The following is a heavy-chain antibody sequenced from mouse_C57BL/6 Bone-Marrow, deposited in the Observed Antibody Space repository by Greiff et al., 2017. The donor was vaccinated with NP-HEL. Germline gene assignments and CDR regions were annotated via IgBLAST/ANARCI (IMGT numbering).Heavy chain of an antibody. V-gene: IGHV1-85*01. CDR1: GYTFTSYD. CDR2: IYPRDGST. Sequence: VKVVESGPELVKPGASVKLSCKASGYTFTSYDINWVKQRPGQGLEWIGWIYPRDGSTKYNEKFKGKATLTVDTSSSTAYMELHSLTSEDSAVYFCARFHYYGSSPYAMDYWGQGTSVTVSS. J-gene: IGHJ4*01. CDR3: ARFHYYGSSPYAMDY. D-gene: IGHD1-1*01.